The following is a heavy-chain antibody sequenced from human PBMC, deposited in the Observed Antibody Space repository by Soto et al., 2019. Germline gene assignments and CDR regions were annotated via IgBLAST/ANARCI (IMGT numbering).Heavy chain of an antibody. D-gene: IGHD2-15*01. CDR1: GFTFSSYG. Sequence: QTGGSLRLSCAASGFTFSSYGMHWVRQAPGKGLEWVAVISYDGSNKYYADSVKGRFTISRDNSKNTLYLQMNSLRAEDTAVYYCAKQQEGWSSQRYYYGMDVWGQGTTVTVSS. CDR3: AKQQEGWSSQRYYYGMDV. V-gene: IGHV3-30*18. J-gene: IGHJ6*02. CDR2: ISYDGSNK.